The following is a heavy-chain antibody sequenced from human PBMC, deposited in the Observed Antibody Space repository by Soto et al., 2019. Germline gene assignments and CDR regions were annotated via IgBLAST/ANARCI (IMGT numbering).Heavy chain of an antibody. CDR1: GFTVSSNS. V-gene: IGHV3-66*01. Sequence: EVQLVESGGGLVQPGGSLRLSCAASGFTVSSNSMSWVRQAPGKGLEWVSVIYSGDSTYYADSVKGRFTISRDSSKNTLYLQMNSLRAEDTAVYYCARMGDSSGYSGWFDPWGQGTLVTVSS. D-gene: IGHD3-22*01. CDR3: ARMGDSSGYSGWFDP. J-gene: IGHJ5*02. CDR2: IYSGDST.